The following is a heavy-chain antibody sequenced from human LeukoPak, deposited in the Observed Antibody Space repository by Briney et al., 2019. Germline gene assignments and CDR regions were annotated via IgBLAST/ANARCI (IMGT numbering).Heavy chain of an antibody. J-gene: IGHJ6*04. CDR2: IYYSGST. V-gene: IGHV4-59*01. CDR1: GGSISSYY. Sequence: SETLSLTCTVSGGSISSYYWSWIRQPPGKGLEWIGYIYYSGSTNYNPSLKSRVTISVDTSKNQFSLKLSSVTAADTAVYYCARGPGITMVRGVIWSYGMDVWGKGTTVTVSS. D-gene: IGHD3-10*01. CDR3: ARGPGITMVRGVIWSYGMDV.